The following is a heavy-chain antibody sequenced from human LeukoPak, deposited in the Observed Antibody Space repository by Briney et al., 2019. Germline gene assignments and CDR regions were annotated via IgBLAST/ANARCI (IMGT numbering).Heavy chain of an antibody. J-gene: IGHJ4*02. CDR2: IYHSGST. Sequence: KPSVTLSLTCAVSGYSISSGYYWGWIRQPPGKGLGWIGSIYHSGSTYYNPSLKSRVTISVDTSKNQFSLKLSSVTAADTAVYYCARHDYAGNGGGTFDYWGQGTLVTVSS. V-gene: IGHV4-38-2*01. D-gene: IGHD4-23*01. CDR3: ARHDYAGNGGGTFDY. CDR1: GYSISSGYY.